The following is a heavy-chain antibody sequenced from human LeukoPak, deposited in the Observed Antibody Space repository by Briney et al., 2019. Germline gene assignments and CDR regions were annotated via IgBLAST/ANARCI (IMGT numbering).Heavy chain of an antibody. V-gene: IGHV4-39*01. CDR3: ARANYYDGGYLPVVYPSDY. J-gene: IGHJ4*02. Sequence: PSETLSLTCTVSGGSISSSSYYWGWIRQPPGKGLEWIVSLFYSGSTYYDPSLKSRVTISVDTSKNQFSLKVTSVTAADTAVYYCARANYYDGGYLPVVYPSDYWGQGILVTVSS. CDR2: LFYSGST. D-gene: IGHD3-22*01. CDR1: GGSISSSSYY.